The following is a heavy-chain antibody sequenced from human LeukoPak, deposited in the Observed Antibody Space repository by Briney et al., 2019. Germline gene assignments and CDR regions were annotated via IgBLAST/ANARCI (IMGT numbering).Heavy chain of an antibody. CDR2: IQQGGSEK. CDR1: GFTFSSYW. V-gene: IGHV3-7*05. CDR3: ARCHSSSSGDY. Sequence: QSGGSLRLSCAASGFTFSSYWMSWVRQAPGKGLEWVANIQQGGSEKYYVDSVKGRFTISRDNAKNSLFLQMNSLRAEDTAVYYCARCHSSSSGDYWGQGTLVTVSS. D-gene: IGHD6-6*01. J-gene: IGHJ4*02.